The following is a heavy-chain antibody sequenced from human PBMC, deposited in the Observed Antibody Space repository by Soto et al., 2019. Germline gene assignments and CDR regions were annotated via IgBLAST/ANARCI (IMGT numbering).Heavy chain of an antibody. J-gene: IGHJ4*02. CDR1: GGSISNAAYS. D-gene: IGHD5-18*01. CDR2: IYPSGMP. CDR3: ARERGGYGLFDS. V-gene: IGHV4-30-2*01. Sequence: SETLSLTCTVSGGSISNAAYSWSWIRQPPGKGLEWIGYIYPSGMPFYNPSLRSRVTISIDRSNDQFSLNLKSVTAADTAVYYCARERGGYGLFDSWGQETLVAVST.